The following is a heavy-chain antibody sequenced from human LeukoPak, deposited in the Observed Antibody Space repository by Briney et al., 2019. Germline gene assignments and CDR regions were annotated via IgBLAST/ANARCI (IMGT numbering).Heavy chain of an antibody. Sequence: PGGSLRLSCAASGFTFSNYRMNWVRQAPGKGLEWVSSISSSSIYIYYADSLKGRFTISRDNAKNSLYLQMNSLRAEDTAVYYCARGRYGYNLVDAFDIWGQGIMVTVSS. J-gene: IGHJ3*02. V-gene: IGHV3-21*01. CDR3: ARGRYGYNLVDAFDI. CDR1: GFTFSNYR. D-gene: IGHD5-24*01. CDR2: ISSSSIYI.